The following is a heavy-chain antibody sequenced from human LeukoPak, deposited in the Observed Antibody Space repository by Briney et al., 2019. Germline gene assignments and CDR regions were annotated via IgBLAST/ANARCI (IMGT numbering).Heavy chain of an antibody. CDR1: GFIFSRNW. Sequence: GGSLRLSCAASGFIFSRNWMSWVRQAPGKGLEWVANIKQDGSEKYYVDSVKGRFTISRDNAKNSLYLQMNSLRAVDTAIYYCAKERDTAVVTAFDIWGQGTMVTVSS. CDR3: AKERDTAVVTAFDI. D-gene: IGHD5-18*01. CDR2: IKQDGSEK. J-gene: IGHJ3*02. V-gene: IGHV3-7*01.